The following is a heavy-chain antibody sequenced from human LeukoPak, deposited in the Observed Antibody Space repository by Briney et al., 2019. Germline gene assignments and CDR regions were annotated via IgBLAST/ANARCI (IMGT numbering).Heavy chain of an antibody. Sequence: GGSLRLSCAASGFTFSSYSMNWVRQAPGKGLEWVSSISSSSSYIYYADSVKGRFTISRDNAKNSLYLQMNSLRAEDTAVYYCARDSGYSSGWPGYFDLWGRGTLVTVSS. D-gene: IGHD6-19*01. V-gene: IGHV3-21*01. J-gene: IGHJ2*01. CDR1: GFTFSSYS. CDR2: ISSSSSYI. CDR3: ARDSGYSSGWPGYFDL.